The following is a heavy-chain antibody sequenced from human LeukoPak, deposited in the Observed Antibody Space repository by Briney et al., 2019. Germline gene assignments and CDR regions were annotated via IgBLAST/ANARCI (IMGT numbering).Heavy chain of an antibody. CDR1: GFTFSSNS. V-gene: IGHV3-21*01. Sequence: PGGSLRLSCAAYGFTFSSNSMNWVRQAPGKGLEWVSSISSSSSYIYYADSVKGRFTISRDNAKNSLYLQMNSLRAEDTAVYYCARDLTYYYDSSGYSVIDYWGQGTLVTVSS. CDR3: ARDLTYYYDSSGYSVIDY. J-gene: IGHJ4*02. CDR2: ISSSSSYI. D-gene: IGHD3-22*01.